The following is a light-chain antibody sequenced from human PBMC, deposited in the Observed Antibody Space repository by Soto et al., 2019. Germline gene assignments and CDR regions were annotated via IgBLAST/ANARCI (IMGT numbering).Light chain of an antibody. Sequence: EIVMTQSPATLSVSPEERATLSCRASQSVSNNLAWYQQKPGQAPRLLIYGASTRATGIPARFSGSGSGTEFTLTISSLQSEDFAVYYCQQYKNCPPWTFCQGTKVEIK. CDR3: QQYKNCPPWT. J-gene: IGKJ1*01. V-gene: IGKV3-15*01. CDR2: GAS. CDR1: QSVSNN.